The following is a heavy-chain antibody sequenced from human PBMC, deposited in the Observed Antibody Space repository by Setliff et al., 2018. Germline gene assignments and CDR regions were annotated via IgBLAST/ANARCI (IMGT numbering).Heavy chain of an antibody. V-gene: IGHV4-31*03. Sequence: SETLSLTCTVSGGSISSGGYYWSWIRQHPGKGLEWIGYIYYSGSTSYYNPSLKSRVTISVDTSKNQFSLTVTSVTAADTAMYYCARGRNVAARLLDSWGQGTLVTVS. J-gene: IGHJ4*02. CDR3: ARGRNVAARLLDS. CDR1: GGSISSGGYY. CDR2: IYYSGSTS. D-gene: IGHD6-6*01.